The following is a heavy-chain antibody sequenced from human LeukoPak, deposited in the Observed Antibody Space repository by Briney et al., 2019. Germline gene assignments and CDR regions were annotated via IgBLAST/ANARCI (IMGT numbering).Heavy chain of an antibody. J-gene: IGHJ4*02. V-gene: IGHV4-59*08. CDR3: ARRGSRSYYNERSDY. CDR1: GGSISSYY. CDR2: IYYSGST. D-gene: IGHD3-10*01. Sequence: PSETLSLTCTVSGGSISSYYWSWIRQPPGKGLEWIGYIYYSGSTYYNPSLKSRVTISVDTSKNQFSLRLSSVTAADTAVYYCARRGSRSYYNERSDYWGQGTLVTVSS.